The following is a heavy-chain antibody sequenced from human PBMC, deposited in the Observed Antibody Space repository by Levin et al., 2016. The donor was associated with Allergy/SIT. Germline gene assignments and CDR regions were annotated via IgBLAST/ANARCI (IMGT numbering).Heavy chain of an antibody. Sequence: KVSCKGSGYSFTSYWIGWVRQMPGKGLEWMGIIYPGDSDTRYSPSFQGQVTISADKSISTAYLQWSSLKASDTAMYYCARQGVLRFLAAGEAFDIWGQGTMVTVSS. J-gene: IGHJ3*02. CDR2: IYPGDSDT. CDR1: GYSFTSYW. V-gene: IGHV5-51*01. D-gene: IGHD3-3*01. CDR3: ARQGVLRFLAAGEAFDI.